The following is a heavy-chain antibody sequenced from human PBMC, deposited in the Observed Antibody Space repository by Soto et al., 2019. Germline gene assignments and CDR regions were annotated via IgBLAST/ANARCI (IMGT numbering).Heavy chain of an antibody. CDR3: ARELGYCSSTSCYGDSNWFDP. J-gene: IGHJ5*02. V-gene: IGHV1-69*02. Sequence: SVKVSCKSSGGTFSSYTISWVRQAPGQGLEWMGRIIPILGIANYPQKFQGRVTITADKSTSTAYMELSSLRSEDTAVYYCARELGYCSSTSCYGDSNWFDPWGQGTLVTVSS. CDR2: IIPILGIA. D-gene: IGHD2-2*01. CDR1: GGTFSSYT.